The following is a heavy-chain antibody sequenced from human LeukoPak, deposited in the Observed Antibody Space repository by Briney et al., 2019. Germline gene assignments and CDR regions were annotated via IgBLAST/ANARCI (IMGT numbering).Heavy chain of an antibody. CDR1: GFTFSSYE. D-gene: IGHD6-19*01. J-gene: IGHJ6*03. V-gene: IGHV3-48*03. Sequence: GGSLRLSCAASGFTFSSYEMNWVRQAPGKGLEWVSYISSSGSTIYYADSVKGRFTISRDNAKNSLYLQMNSLRAEDTAVYYCAKRGSGWYEDYYYYMDVWGKGTTVTISS. CDR2: ISSSGSTI. CDR3: AKRGSGWYEDYYYYMDV.